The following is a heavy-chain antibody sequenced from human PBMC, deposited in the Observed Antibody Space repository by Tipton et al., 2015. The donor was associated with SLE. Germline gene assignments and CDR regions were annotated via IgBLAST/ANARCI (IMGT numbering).Heavy chain of an antibody. CDR1: GGSISSYY. J-gene: IGHJ3*02. V-gene: IGHV4-59*01. D-gene: IGHD5-24*01. CDR2: IYYSGST. CDR3: ARDPGDGYNYGAFDI. Sequence: TLSLTCTVSGGSISSYYWSWIRQPPGKGLEWIGYIYYSGSTNYNPSLKSRVTISVGTSKNQFSLKLSSVTAADTAVYYCARDPGDGYNYGAFDIWGQGTMVTVSS.